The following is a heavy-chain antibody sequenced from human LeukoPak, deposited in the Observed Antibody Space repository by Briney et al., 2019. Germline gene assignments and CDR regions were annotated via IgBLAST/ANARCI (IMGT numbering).Heavy chain of an antibody. CDR2: ISNSGSSI. D-gene: IGHD3-3*01. V-gene: IGHV3-11*01. CDR3: AKGPRPYDFWSGYLKT. Sequence: GGSLRLSCAASGFTFSDYYMTWIRQAPGKGLEWISYISNSGSSIYYADSVKGRFTTSRDNAKNSLYLQMNSLRAEDTAVYYCAKGPRPYDFWSGYLKTWGQGTLVTVSS. CDR1: GFTFSDYY. J-gene: IGHJ5*02.